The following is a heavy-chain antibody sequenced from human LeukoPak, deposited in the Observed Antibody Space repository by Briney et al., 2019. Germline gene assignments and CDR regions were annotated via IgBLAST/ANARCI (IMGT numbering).Heavy chain of an antibody. V-gene: IGHV4-38-2*02. Sequence: SETLSLTCTVSGYSISSGYYWDWIRQPPGKGLEWIGSIYHSGSTHYNPSLKSRVTISVDTSKNQFSLKLSSVTAADTAVYYCARKKSPVGGVWFDPWGQGTLVTVSS. CDR3: ARKKSPVGGVWFDP. CDR1: GYSISSGYY. J-gene: IGHJ5*02. CDR2: IYHSGST.